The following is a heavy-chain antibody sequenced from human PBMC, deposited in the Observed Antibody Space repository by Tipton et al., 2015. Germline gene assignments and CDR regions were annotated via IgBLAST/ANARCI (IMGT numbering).Heavy chain of an antibody. CDR3: ARDAGIVAAPSRYFHY. Sequence: GLVKPSGTLSLTCTVSGGSVSSGGYYWSWIRQHPGKGLEWIGYIYYRGSTYYNPSLKSRVTISVDTSQNQFSLRLTSVTAADTAMYYCARDAGIVAAPSRYFHYWGQGTLVTVSS. J-gene: IGHJ1*01. V-gene: IGHV4-31*03. D-gene: IGHD2-15*01. CDR2: IYYRGST. CDR1: GGSVSSGGYY.